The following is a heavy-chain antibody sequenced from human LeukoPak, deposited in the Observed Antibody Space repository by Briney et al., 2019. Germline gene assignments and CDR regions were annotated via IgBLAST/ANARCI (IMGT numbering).Heavy chain of an antibody. CDR3: AKDVGKWESLHFFDY. Sequence: GGSLRLSCLTSGFTLSTNAMSWVRQAQGKGLEWISGISGSGASTYYADSVKGRFIISRDDSRNTLYLQMNSLRGDDTAVYYCAKDVGKWESLHFFDYWGQGTLVTVSS. CDR1: GFTLSTNA. J-gene: IGHJ4*02. D-gene: IGHD1-26*01. CDR2: ISGSGAST. V-gene: IGHV3-23*01.